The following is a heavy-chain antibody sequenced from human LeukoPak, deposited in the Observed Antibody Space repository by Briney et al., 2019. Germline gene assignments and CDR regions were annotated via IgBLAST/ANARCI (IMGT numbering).Heavy chain of an antibody. V-gene: IGHV1-2*02. Sequence: ASVKVSCKASGYTFTGYYMHWVRQAPGQELEWMGWINPNSGGTNYAQKFQGRVTMTRNTSISTAYMELSRLRSDDTAVYYCARDRNWEESFDYWGQGTLVTVSS. J-gene: IGHJ4*02. CDR3: ARDRNWEESFDY. CDR1: GYTFTGYY. D-gene: IGHD7-27*01. CDR2: INPNSGGT.